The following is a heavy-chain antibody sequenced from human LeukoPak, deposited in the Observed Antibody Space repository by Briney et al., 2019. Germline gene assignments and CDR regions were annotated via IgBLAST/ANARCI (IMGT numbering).Heavy chain of an antibody. CDR2: VYHSGST. V-gene: IGHV4-4*02. J-gene: IGHJ3*02. CDR1: GGSISSSYW. CDR3: AGAYCGGDCYPGRTFDI. D-gene: IGHD2-21*02. Sequence: PSETLSLTCAVSGGSISSSYWWSWVRQPPGKGLEWIGEVYHSGSTNYSPSLKSRVTLSVDKSKNQFSLRLSSVTAADTAVYYCAGAYCGGDCYPGRTFDIWGQGTMVTVSS.